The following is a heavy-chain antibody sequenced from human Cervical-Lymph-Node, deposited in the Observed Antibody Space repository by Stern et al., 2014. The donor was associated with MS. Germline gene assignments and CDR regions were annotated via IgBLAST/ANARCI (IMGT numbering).Heavy chain of an antibody. CDR1: GGSFSGYY. D-gene: IGHD2-21*02. V-gene: IGHV4-34*01. CDR2: INHGGVT. CDR3: ARRLVTAPVDY. Sequence: QVQLQQWGAGLLKPSETLSLTCAVYGGSFSGYYWNWIRQTPGKGLEWIGEINHGGVTKFNPSLKNRVTISVDTSKSQFSRKLTSVTAADSAMYFCARRLVTAPVDYWGQGTLVTVSS. J-gene: IGHJ4*02.